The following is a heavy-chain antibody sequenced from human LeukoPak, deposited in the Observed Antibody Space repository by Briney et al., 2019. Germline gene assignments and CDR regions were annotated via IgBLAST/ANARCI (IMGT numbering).Heavy chain of an antibody. Sequence: GGSLRLSCAASEFTFSSYAMHWVRQAPGKGLEWVALVSYDGSDKYYADSVKGRFTISRDNSKNTLYLQMNSLRGEDTAVYYCAKAHLLDWLLPFDYWGQGTLVTVSS. V-gene: IGHV3-30*18. J-gene: IGHJ4*02. CDR3: AKAHLLDWLLPFDY. CDR2: VSYDGSDK. CDR1: EFTFSSYA. D-gene: IGHD3/OR15-3a*01.